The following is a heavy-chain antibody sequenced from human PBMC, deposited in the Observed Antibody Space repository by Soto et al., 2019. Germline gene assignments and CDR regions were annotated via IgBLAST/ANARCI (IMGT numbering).Heavy chain of an antibody. CDR1: GSIFSGYG. V-gene: IGHV3-33*01. J-gene: IGHJ4*02. CDR2: IWYDGSNK. CDR3: ARDGIGGTAFRGCCDY. Sequence: QEHLVESGGGVVQPGRSLRLSCAASGSIFSGYGMHWVRQTPGKGLEWVAVIWYDGSNKYYADSVKGRFTISRDNSKNMLYLKGDSRRAEGGVIYYWARDGIGGTAFRGCCDYWGQGTLVTVSS. D-gene: IGHD1-7*01.